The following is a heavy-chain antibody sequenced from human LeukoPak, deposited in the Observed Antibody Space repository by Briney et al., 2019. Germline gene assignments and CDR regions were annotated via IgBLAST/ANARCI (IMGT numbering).Heavy chain of an antibody. CDR3: ARAGLQHYDILTGYYARGGNYFDY. CDR1: GYTFTSYG. Sequence: ASVTVSCTASGYTFTSYGISWVRQAPGQGLEWMGWISAYNGNTNYAQKLQGRVTMTTDTSTSTAYMELRSLRSDDTAVYYCARAGLQHYDILTGYYARGGNYFDYWGQGTLVTVSS. V-gene: IGHV1-18*01. CDR2: ISAYNGNT. D-gene: IGHD3-9*01. J-gene: IGHJ4*02.